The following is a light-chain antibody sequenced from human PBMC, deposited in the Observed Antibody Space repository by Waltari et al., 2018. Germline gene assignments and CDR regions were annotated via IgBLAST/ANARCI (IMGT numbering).Light chain of an antibody. CDR1: SSNLGNNY. Sequence: QSVLTQPPSVSAAPGQRVTISCSGGSSNLGNNYVSWYRQFPGTAPKLLIYEESERPSGIPGRFSGSKSGTSATLDITGLQAGDEADYYCGTWDSSLSGAVFGGGTHLTVL. J-gene: IGLJ7*01. V-gene: IGLV1-51*02. CDR3: GTWDSSLSGAV. CDR2: EES.